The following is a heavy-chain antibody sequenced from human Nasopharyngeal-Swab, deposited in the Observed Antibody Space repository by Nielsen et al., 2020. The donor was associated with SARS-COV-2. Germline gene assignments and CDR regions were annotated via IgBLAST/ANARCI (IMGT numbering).Heavy chain of an antibody. CDR1: GYTFGNHW. CDR3: AGNSGYYLGENL. Sequence: GESLKISCKGYGYTFGNHWISWVRQMPGKGLEWMGRIDPSDSYTKYSPSFQGHVTISADKSISIAYLQWSSLKASDTGMYYCAGNSGYYLGENLWGQGTLVTVSS. J-gene: IGHJ5*02. V-gene: IGHV5-10-1*01. CDR2: IDPSDSYT. D-gene: IGHD3-22*01.